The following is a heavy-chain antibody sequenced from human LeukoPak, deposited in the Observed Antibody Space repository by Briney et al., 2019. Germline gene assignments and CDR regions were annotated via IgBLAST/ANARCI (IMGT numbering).Heavy chain of an antibody. J-gene: IGHJ4*02. CDR3: ARGCGGDCYPPDY. V-gene: IGHV3-21*01. Sequence: GGSLRLSCAASGFTFSIYSVNWVRQAPGKGLEWVSSISSSSSYIYYADSVKGRFTISRDNAKNSLYLQMNSLRAEDTAVYYCARGCGGDCYPPDYWGQGTLVTVSS. D-gene: IGHD2-21*02. CDR1: GFTFSIYS. CDR2: ISSSSSYI.